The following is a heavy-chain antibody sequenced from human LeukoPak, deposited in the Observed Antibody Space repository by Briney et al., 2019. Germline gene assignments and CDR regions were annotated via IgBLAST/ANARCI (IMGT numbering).Heavy chain of an antibody. CDR3: ARSNQADDY. CDR1: GFTFSSYW. V-gene: IGHV3-74*01. CDR2: INPGGSSI. J-gene: IGHJ4*02. D-gene: IGHD1-14*01. Sequence: PGGSLRLSCAASGFTFSSYWMSWVRQAPGKGLEWVARINPGGSSITYADSVKGRFTISRDNAKNTLYLQMDSLRAEDTGVYYCARSNQADDYWGQGTLVTVSS.